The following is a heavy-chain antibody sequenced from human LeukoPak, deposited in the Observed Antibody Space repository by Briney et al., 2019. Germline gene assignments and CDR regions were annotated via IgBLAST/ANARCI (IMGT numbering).Heavy chain of an antibody. V-gene: IGHV3-30*02. D-gene: IGHD2-15*01. J-gene: IGHJ4*02. Sequence: PGGSLRLSCAASGFSFSNYGMHWARQAPGKGLEWVAFIRYDGTIKSYADSVKGRFTISRDNSKNTLYLQLNSLRAEDTAVYYCAKDQGVVVVAATIFDYWGQGTLVTVSS. CDR2: IRYDGTIK. CDR3: AKDQGVVVVAATIFDY. CDR1: GFSFSNYG.